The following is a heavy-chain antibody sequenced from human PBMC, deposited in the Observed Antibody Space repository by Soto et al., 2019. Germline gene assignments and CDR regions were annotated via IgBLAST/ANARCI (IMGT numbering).Heavy chain of an antibody. J-gene: IGHJ4*02. V-gene: IGHV3-23*01. D-gene: IGHD2-15*01. CDR3: AKDPEDIVVVVAATCFDY. Sequence: EVQLLESGGGLVQPGGSLRLSCAASGFTFSSYAMSWVRQAPGKGLEWVSAISGSGGSTYYADSVKGRFTISRDNCKNTLYLQMNSLRAEDTAVYYCAKDPEDIVVVVAATCFDYWGQGTLVTVSS. CDR1: GFTFSSYA. CDR2: ISGSGGST.